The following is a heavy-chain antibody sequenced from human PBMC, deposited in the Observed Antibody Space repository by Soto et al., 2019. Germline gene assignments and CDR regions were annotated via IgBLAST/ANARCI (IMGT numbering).Heavy chain of an antibody. Sequence: QVRLQQWGAGLLKPSETLSLTCAVYGGSFSGYYFTWIRQPPGRGLEWIGEINHGGSTNYNPSLKSPXXIXLXTSQNHFSLQLTSVTAADTAAYYCAPKEGSSSSFDYCGQGNLVTVSS. J-gene: IGHJ4*02. V-gene: IGHV4-34*01. D-gene: IGHD6-6*01. CDR2: INHGGST. CDR1: GGSFSGYY. CDR3: APKEGSSSSFDY.